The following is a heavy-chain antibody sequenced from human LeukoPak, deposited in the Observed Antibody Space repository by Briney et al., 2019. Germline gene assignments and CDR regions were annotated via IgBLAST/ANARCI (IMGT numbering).Heavy chain of an antibody. Sequence: PGGPLRLSCAASGFTFSSYAMSWVRRAPGKGLEWVSAISGSGGSTYYADSVKGRFTISRDNSKNTLYLQMNSLRAEDTAVYYCAKMDQLLDLFDYWGQGTLVTVSS. CDR3: AKMDQLLDLFDY. CDR1: GFTFSSYA. J-gene: IGHJ4*02. CDR2: ISGSGGST. V-gene: IGHV3-23*01. D-gene: IGHD2-2*01.